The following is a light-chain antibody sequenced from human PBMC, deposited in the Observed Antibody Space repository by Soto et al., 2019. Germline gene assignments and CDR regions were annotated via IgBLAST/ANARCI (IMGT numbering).Light chain of an antibody. J-gene: IGKJ2*01. CDR1: QGISSA. CDR3: QQFNNYPHT. Sequence: AIQLTQSPSSLSASVGDRVTITCRASQGISSALAWYQQKPGQAPKLLIYDASSLESGVPSRFSGSGSGTDFTLTISSLQPEDFATYYCQQFNNYPHTFGQGTKLEIK. CDR2: DAS. V-gene: IGKV1D-13*01.